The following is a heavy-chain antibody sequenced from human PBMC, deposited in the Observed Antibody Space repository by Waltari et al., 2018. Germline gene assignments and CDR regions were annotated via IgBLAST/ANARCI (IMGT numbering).Heavy chain of an antibody. CDR3: ARRFGGDTAWFDY. J-gene: IGHJ4*02. D-gene: IGHD5-18*01. Sequence: EVQLVESGGGLVQPGGSLRLSCAASGFTFSSYSMNWVRQAPGKGLEWVSYISSSSSTIYYAYSVKGRFTISRDNAKNSLYLQMNSLRAEDTAVYYCARRFGGDTAWFDYWGQGTLVTVSS. V-gene: IGHV3-48*04. CDR2: ISSSSSTI. CDR1: GFTFSSYS.